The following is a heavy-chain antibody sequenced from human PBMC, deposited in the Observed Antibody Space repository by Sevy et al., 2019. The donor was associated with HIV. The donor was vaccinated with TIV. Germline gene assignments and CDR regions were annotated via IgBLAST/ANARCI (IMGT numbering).Heavy chain of an antibody. CDR1: GGSITSLY. V-gene: IGHV4-59*08. CDR2: IYYNGHI. Sequence: SETLSLTCTVSGGSITSLYWNWIRLPPGKGLEWIANIYYNGHIKYNPSLKSRVTLSLDTSKNQFSLRLSSVTAADTAMYYCAGENAWGRGYSWGQGTLVTVSS. CDR3: AGENAWGRGYS. J-gene: IGHJ4*02. D-gene: IGHD1-26*01.